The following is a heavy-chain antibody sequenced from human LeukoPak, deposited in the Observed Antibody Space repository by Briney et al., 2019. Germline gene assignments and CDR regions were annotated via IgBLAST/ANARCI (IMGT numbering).Heavy chain of an antibody. J-gene: IGHJ4*02. Sequence: GGSLRLSCTASGFIFSNFEMNWVRQAPGKGLQWLAYINSGATSEYYADSVRGRFTISRDNAKNSLYLQMDSLRVQDTAIYYCARVICTGGSCFQNDYWGQGTLVTVSS. CDR2: INSGATSE. CDR3: ARVICTGGSCFQNDY. D-gene: IGHD2-15*01. CDR1: GFIFSNFE. V-gene: IGHV3-48*03.